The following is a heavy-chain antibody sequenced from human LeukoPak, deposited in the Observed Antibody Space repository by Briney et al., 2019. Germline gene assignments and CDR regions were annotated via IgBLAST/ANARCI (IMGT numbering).Heavy chain of an antibody. J-gene: IGHJ6*03. V-gene: IGHV3-23*01. CDR3: AKGGEATMRDGYNYYYYYMEV. CDR1: GITLSSHA. D-gene: IGHD5-24*01. CDR2: ISGSGGHT. Sequence: GGSLRLSCATSGITLSSHAMSWVRQAPGKGLEWVSIISGSGGHTYYGDSVKGRFTISRDNSKNTFYLQMNSLRADDTAAYYCAKGGEATMRDGYNYYYYYMEVWGKGTTVTVSS.